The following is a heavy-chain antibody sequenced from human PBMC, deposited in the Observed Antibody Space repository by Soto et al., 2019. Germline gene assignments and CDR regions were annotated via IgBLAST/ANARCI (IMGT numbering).Heavy chain of an antibody. CDR2: IIPIFGTA. Sequence: GASVKVSCKASGGTFSSYAISWVRQAPGQGLEWMGGIIPIFGTANYAQKFQGRVTITADESTSTAYMELSSLRSEDTAVYYCARERYGDYVDYFDSWGQGTLVTVSS. CDR1: GGTFSSYA. D-gene: IGHD4-17*01. J-gene: IGHJ4*02. CDR3: ARERYGDYVDYFDS. V-gene: IGHV1-69*13.